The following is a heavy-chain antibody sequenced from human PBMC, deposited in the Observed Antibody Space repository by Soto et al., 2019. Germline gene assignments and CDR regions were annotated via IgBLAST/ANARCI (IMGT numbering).Heavy chain of an antibody. Sequence: QVQLVQSGAEVKKPGASVKVSCKASGYTFTSYAMHWVRQAPGQRLEWMGWINAGNGNTKYSQKFQGRVTITRDTSASTAYMELSSLRSEDTAVYYCALAVAGSFRFGPWGQGTLVTVSS. D-gene: IGHD6-19*01. CDR1: GYTFTSYA. CDR2: INAGNGNT. V-gene: IGHV1-3*01. J-gene: IGHJ5*02. CDR3: ALAVAGSFRFGP.